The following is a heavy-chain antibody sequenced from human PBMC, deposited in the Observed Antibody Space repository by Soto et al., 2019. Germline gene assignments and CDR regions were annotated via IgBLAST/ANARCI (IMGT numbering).Heavy chain of an antibody. CDR1: GFSLRNARMG. J-gene: IGHJ6*02. V-gene: IGHV2-26*01. Sequence: SGPTLVNPTETLTLTCTVSGFSLRNARMGVSWIRQPPGMALEWLAHIFSNDEKAYSTSLKSRLTVAIDTSKSQFVLTMTNMDPVETAAYYCARMMGLLGPYYYYGMDFWGQGTTVTVSS. D-gene: IGHD3-22*01. CDR3: ARMMGLLGPYYYYGMDF. CDR2: IFSNDEK.